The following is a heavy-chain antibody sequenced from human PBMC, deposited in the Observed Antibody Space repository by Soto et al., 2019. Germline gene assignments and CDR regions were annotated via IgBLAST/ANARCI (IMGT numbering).Heavy chain of an antibody. CDR2: IYSGGST. Sequence: EVQLVESGGGLVQPGGSLRLSCAASGFTVSSNYMSWVRQAPGKGLEWVSVIYSGGSTYYADSVKGRFTISRHNSKNTLNLQMTSLRAGNPAVYYCAREVGTGWFAPGGQGPLVTSSS. CDR1: GFTVSSNY. CDR3: AREVGTGWFAP. D-gene: IGHD1-1*01. V-gene: IGHV3-53*04. J-gene: IGHJ5*02.